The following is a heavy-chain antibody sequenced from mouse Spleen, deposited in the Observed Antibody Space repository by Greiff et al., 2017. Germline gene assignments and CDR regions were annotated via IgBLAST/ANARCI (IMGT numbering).Heavy chain of an antibody. CDR1: GFTFSSYA. V-gene: IGHV5-9-4*01. CDR3: ARERGYYFDY. Sequence: EVMLVESGGGLVKPGGSLKLSCAASGFTFSSYAMSWVRQSPEKRLEWVAEISSGGSYTYYPDTVTGRFTISRDNAKNTLYLEMSSLRSEDTAMYYCARERGYYFDYWGQGTTLTVSS. CDR2: ISSGGSYT. J-gene: IGHJ2*01.